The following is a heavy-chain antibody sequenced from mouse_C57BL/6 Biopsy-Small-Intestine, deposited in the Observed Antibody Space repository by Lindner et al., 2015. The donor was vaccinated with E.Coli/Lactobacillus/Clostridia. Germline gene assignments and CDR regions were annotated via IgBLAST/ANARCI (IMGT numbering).Heavy chain of an antibody. V-gene: IGHV1-14*01. J-gene: IGHJ4*01. Sequence: SVKVSCKASGYTFTSYAMHWVRQAPGQGLEWMGWISGYNGYTNYAQKLQGRVTMSTDPSTSTAYMELRSLVSDDTAVYYCARDCDYGDHYYYAMDVWGQGTTVTVSS. CDR1: GYTFTSYA. D-gene: IGHD2-13*01. CDR2: ISGYNGYT. CDR3: ARDCDYGDHYYYAMDV.